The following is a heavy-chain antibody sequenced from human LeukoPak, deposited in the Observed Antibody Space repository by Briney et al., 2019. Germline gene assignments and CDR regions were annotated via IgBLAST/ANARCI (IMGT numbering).Heavy chain of an antibody. V-gene: IGHV1-24*01. CDR2: FDPEDGET. J-gene: IGHJ5*02. Sequence: ASVKVSCKVSGYTLTELSMHWVRQAPGKGLEWMGGFDPEDGETIYAQKFQGRVTMTEDTSTDTAYMELSSLRSEDTAVYYCATSQSYSGSYWMGDWFDPWGQGTLVTVSS. CDR1: GYTLTELS. D-gene: IGHD1-26*01. CDR3: ATSQSYSGSYWMGDWFDP.